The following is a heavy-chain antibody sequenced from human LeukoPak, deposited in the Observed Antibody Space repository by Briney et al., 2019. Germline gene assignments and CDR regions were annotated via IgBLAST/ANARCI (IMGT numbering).Heavy chain of an antibody. V-gene: IGHV3-23*01. Sequence: GDSLRLSCAASGFIFNSYAMSWVRQAQGKGLEWVSGFRDSGDNTFYAEYAKGRFTISRDTSKNTLHLQMNSLRVEDTAIYYCAKSFIGRWYAFDYWGQGTLVTVSS. CDR3: AKSFIGRWYAFDY. J-gene: IGHJ4*02. CDR2: FRDSGDNT. D-gene: IGHD6-13*01. CDR1: GFIFNSYA.